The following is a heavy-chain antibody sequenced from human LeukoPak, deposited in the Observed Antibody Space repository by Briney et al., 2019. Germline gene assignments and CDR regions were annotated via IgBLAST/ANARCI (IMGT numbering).Heavy chain of an antibody. J-gene: IGHJ4*02. CDR2: INPNSSGT. CDR1: GCTFTGYY. V-gene: IGHV1-2*02. Sequence: ASVKVSCTASGCTFTGYYIHWVRQAPGQGLECIGWINPNSSGTTYAQNFEGRVTMTRDTSISTAYLELSRLRSDDTAVYYCARDGYFDYWGQGTLVTVSS. CDR3: ARDGYFDY.